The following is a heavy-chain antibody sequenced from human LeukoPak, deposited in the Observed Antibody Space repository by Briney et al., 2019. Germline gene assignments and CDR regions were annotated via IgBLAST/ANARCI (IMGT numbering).Heavy chain of an antibody. V-gene: IGHV3-11*01. Sequence: PGGSLRLSCAASGFTLSDYYMSWIRQAPGKGLEWVSYISSSGSTIYYADSVKGRFTISRDNAKNSLYLQMNSLRAEDTAVYYCARDSRAAARPPEDAFDIWGQGTMVPVSS. CDR1: GFTLSDYY. CDR2: ISSSGSTI. D-gene: IGHD6-13*01. J-gene: IGHJ3*02. CDR3: ARDSRAAARPPEDAFDI.